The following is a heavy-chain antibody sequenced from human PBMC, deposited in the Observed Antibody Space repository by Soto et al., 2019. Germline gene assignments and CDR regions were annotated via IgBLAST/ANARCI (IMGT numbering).Heavy chain of an antibody. V-gene: IGHV1-69*06. CDR2: IIPIFGTA. J-gene: IGHJ2*01. Sequence: QVQLVQSGAEVKKPGSSVKVSCKASGGTFSSYAISWVRQAPGQGLEWMGGIIPIFGTANYAQKFQGRVTITADKSTSIAYMELSSLSSEDTAVYYCARGPIAARPYWYFDLWGRGTLVTVSS. D-gene: IGHD6-6*01. CDR3: ARGPIAARPYWYFDL. CDR1: GGTFSSYA.